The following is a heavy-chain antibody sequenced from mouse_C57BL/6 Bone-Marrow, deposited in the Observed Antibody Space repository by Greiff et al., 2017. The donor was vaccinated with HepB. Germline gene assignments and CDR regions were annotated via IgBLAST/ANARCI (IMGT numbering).Heavy chain of an antibody. J-gene: IGHJ2*01. V-gene: IGHV7-3*01. CDR2: IRNKANGYTT. CDR3: ARYIAVAYFDY. Sequence: DVQLQESGGGLVQPGGSLSLSCAASGFTFTDYYMSWVRQPPGKALEWLGFIRNKANGYTTEYSASVKGRFTISRDNSQSILYLQMNALRAEDSATYYCARYIAVAYFDYWGQGTTLTVSS. D-gene: IGHD1-1*01. CDR1: GFTFTDYY.